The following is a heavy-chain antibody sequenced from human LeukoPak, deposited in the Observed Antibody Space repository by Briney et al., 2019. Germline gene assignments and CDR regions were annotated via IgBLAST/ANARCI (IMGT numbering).Heavy chain of an antibody. CDR3: ARHGGYRLHRGYYYPIDV. V-gene: IGHV4-59*08. J-gene: IGHJ6*02. CDR2: VYYSGST. CDR1: GGSISDYY. Sequence: SETLSLTCTVSGGSISDYYWSWIRQPPGKRLEYIGYVYYSGSTNYNPSLKSRVTISVDTSKDQFSLRLSSVTAADTAVYYCARHGGYRLHRGYYYPIDVWGQGTTVTVSS. D-gene: IGHD2-2*01.